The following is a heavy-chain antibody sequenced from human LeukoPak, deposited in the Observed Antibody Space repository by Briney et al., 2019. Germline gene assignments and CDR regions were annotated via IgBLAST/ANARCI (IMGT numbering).Heavy chain of an antibody. CDR3: ASAYCSGGSCYFDY. J-gene: IGHJ4*02. CDR1: GGSISSYY. V-gene: IGHV4-59*01. CDR2: IYYSGST. D-gene: IGHD2-15*01. Sequence: PSETLSLTCTVSGGSISSYYWSWIRQPPGKGLEWIGYIYYSGSTNYNPSLKSRVTISVDTSKSQFSLKLSSVTAADTAVYYCASAYCSGGSCYFDYWGQGTLVTVSS.